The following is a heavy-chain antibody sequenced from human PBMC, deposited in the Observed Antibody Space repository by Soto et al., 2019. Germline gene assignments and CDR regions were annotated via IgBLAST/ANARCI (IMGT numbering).Heavy chain of an antibody. CDR2: INPNSGGT. CDR1: GYTFTGYY. J-gene: IGHJ4*02. D-gene: IGHD3-3*01. V-gene: IGHV1-2*04. Sequence: ASVKVSCKASGYTFTGYYMHWVRQAPGQGLEWMGWINPNSGGTNYAQKFQGWVTMTRDTSISTAYMELSRLRSDDTAVYYCARGGITIFGVVITAFDYWGQGTLVTVSS. CDR3: ARGGITIFGVVITAFDY.